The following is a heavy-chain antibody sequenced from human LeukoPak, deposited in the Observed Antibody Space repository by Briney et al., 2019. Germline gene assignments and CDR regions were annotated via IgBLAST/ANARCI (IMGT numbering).Heavy chain of an antibody. Sequence: GGSLRLSCAASGFTFSSYWMSWVRQAPGKGLERVANIKQDGSEKYYVDSVKGRFTISRDNAKNSLYLQMNSLRAEDTAVYYCARVPLLRYFDWLSHQYYFDYWGQGTLVTVSS. CDR2: IKQDGSEK. V-gene: IGHV3-7*05. CDR3: ARVPLLRYFDWLSHQYYFDY. J-gene: IGHJ4*02. D-gene: IGHD3-9*01. CDR1: GFTFSSYW.